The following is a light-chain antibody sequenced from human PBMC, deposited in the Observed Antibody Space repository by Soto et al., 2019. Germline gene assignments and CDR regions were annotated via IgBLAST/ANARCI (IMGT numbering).Light chain of an antibody. V-gene: IGKV3-11*01. CDR3: QQRSNWPPLT. J-gene: IGKJ5*01. Sequence: EIVLTQSPATLSLSPGERATLSCRASQSVGNYLAWYQQKPAQAPRLLIYDASNRATGVPARFSGSGSGTDFTLTISSLEPEDFAVYYCQQRSNWPPLTFGQGTRLEIK. CDR1: QSVGNY. CDR2: DAS.